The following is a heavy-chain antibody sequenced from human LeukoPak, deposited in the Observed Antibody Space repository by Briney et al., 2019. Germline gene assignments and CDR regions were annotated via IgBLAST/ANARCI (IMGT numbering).Heavy chain of an antibody. CDR2: IIPIFGTA. V-gene: IGHV1-69*13. D-gene: IGHD5-18*01. Sequence: VASVKVSCKASGGTFSSYAISWVRQAPGQGFEWMGGIIPIFGTANYAQKFQGRVTITADESTSTAYMELSSLRSEDTAVYYCARVNDTAMDYFDYWGQGTLVTVSS. CDR1: GGTFSSYA. J-gene: IGHJ4*02. CDR3: ARVNDTAMDYFDY.